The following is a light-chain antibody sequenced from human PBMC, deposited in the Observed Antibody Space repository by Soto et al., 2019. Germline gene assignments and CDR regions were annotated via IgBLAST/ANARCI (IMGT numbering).Light chain of an antibody. Sequence: EIVLTQSPGTLSLARGERATLSCRASQSVSSSYLAWYQQKPGQAPRLLIYGASSRATGIPDRFSGSGSGADFTLTISRLEPEDFAVYSCQQYGSSPVYTFGQGTKLEIK. CDR1: QSVSSSY. V-gene: IGKV3-20*01. CDR2: GAS. J-gene: IGKJ2*01. CDR3: QQYGSSPVYT.